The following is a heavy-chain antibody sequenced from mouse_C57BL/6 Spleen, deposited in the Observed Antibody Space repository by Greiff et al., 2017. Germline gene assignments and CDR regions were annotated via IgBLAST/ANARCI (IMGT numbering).Heavy chain of an antibody. CDR3: AKHEGYYGSSYEGWFAY. Sequence: VQLVESGPGLVAPSQSLSITCTVSGFSLTSYGVDWVRQPPGQGLEWLGVIWGGGSTTYNSALMSRLSIRKDNSKSQVFLKMNSLQSDDTAMYYCAKHEGYYGSSYEGWFAYWGQGTLVTVSA. D-gene: IGHD1-1*01. CDR2: IWGGGST. CDR1: GFSLTSYG. V-gene: IGHV2-9*01. J-gene: IGHJ3*01.